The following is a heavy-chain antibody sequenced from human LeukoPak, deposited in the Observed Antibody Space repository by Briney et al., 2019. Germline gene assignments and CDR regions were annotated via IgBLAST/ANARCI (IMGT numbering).Heavy chain of an antibody. CDR3: AKDPSDYVGAFDI. Sequence: PGGSLRLSCAASGFTFSSHWMHWVRQAPGKGLEWVAVISYDGSNKYYADSVKGRFTISRDNSRNTLSLQMNSLRAEDTAVYYCAKDPSDYVGAFDIWGQGTMVSVSS. CDR2: ISYDGSNK. D-gene: IGHD4-23*01. CDR1: GFTFSSHW. J-gene: IGHJ3*02. V-gene: IGHV3-30*18.